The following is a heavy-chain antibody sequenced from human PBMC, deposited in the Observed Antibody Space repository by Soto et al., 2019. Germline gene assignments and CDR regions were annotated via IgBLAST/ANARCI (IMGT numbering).Heavy chain of an antibody. D-gene: IGHD5-12*01. J-gene: IGHJ4*02. CDR3: ARRRGGYYYFDY. V-gene: IGHV4-39*01. CDR1: GGSISSSSYY. CDR2: IYYSGST. Sequence: QLQLQESGPGLVKPSETLSLTCIVSGGSISSSSYYWGWIRQPPGKGLEWIGSIYYSGSTYYNSSLQSRVTISVDTSKNQFSLKMSSVTAADTAVYYCARRRGGYYYFDYWGQGTLVTVSS.